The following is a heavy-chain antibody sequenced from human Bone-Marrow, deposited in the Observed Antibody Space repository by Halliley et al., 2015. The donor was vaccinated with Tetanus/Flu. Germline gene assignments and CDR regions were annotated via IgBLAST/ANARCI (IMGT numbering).Heavy chain of an antibody. J-gene: IGHJ4*02. D-gene: IGHD1-1*01. CDR3: TRNEV. CDR1: GFSFSSYW. Sequence: AVSGFSFSSYWTGWVRQPPGKGLEWVASINRAGSEKKYVDSVKGRFTISRDNAKNSLSLQMNSLRGEDTAVYYCTRNEVWGQGTLVTVSS. V-gene: IGHV3-7*01. CDR2: INRAGSEK.